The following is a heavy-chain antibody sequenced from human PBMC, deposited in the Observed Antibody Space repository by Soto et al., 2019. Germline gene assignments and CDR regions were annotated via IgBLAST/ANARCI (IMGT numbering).Heavy chain of an antibody. CDR3: ARDLPGDSSGYQGDY. CDR1: GYTFTSYG. D-gene: IGHD3-22*01. Sequence: QVQLVQSGAEVKKPGASVKVSCKASGYTFTSYGISWVRQAPGQGLEWMGWISAYNGNTNYAQKLQGRVTMTTDTSTSTAYMELRSLRSDDTGVYYCARDLPGDSSGYQGDYWGQGTLVTVSS. V-gene: IGHV1-18*01. J-gene: IGHJ4*02. CDR2: ISAYNGNT.